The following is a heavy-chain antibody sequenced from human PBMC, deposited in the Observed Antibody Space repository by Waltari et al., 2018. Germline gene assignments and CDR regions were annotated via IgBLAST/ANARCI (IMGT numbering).Heavy chain of an antibody. V-gene: IGHV3-30*03. CDR2: ISHAGQN. CDR3: TRDVDSTSHIWVNVGDY. Sequence: QVELVESGGGVVQPGRSLSLSCAASGFTVSESAIHWVRQGPGKGGGWVSGISHAGQNYYADSWKGRLANSRDNSTSSVYLQTSSSGADDTAVYYWTRDVDSTSHIWVNVGDYWCQGTLVSVSS. CDR1: GFTVSESA. D-gene: IGHD1-26*01. J-gene: IGHJ4*02.